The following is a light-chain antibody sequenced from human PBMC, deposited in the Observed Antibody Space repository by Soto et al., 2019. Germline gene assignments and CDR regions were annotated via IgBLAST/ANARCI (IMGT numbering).Light chain of an antibody. CDR2: AAS. CDR1: QSISSY. CDR3: QQLL. V-gene: IGKV1-39*01. J-gene: IGKJ5*01. Sequence: DIQMTQSPSSLSASVGDRVTITCRASQSISSYLNWYQQKPGKAPKLLIYAASSLQSGVPSRFSGSGSGTDLTLTISSLQPEDFATYYCQQLLFGQGTRLEIK.